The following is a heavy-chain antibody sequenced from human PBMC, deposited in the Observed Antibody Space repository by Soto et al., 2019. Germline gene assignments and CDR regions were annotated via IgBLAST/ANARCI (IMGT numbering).Heavy chain of an antibody. CDR2: IRSKANTYAT. V-gene: IGHV3-73*01. J-gene: IGHJ6*02. Sequence: GGSLRLSCAASGFTFRGSIIHWVRQASGKGLEWVGHIRSKANTYATSYAASAKGRFTISRDDSKNTATLQMNSLKTEDTAVYYCTRQSYFDILTGHYHYYGMDGWGQGTTVTVSS. CDR1: GFTFRGSI. D-gene: IGHD3-9*01. CDR3: TRQSYFDILTGHYHYYGMDG.